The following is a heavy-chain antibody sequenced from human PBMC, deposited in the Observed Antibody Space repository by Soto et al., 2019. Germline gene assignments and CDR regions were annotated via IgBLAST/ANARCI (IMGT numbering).Heavy chain of an antibody. CDR2: IFSNDEK. CDR1: GYSLSNARMG. CDR3: ARADSSGWYRSGAFDI. V-gene: IGHV2-26*01. D-gene: IGHD6-19*01. J-gene: IGHJ3*02. Sequence: QVTLEESGPVLVKPTETLTLTCTVSGYSLSNARMGVSWIRQPPGKAQEWLAHIFSNDEKSYSTSLKSRLTISKDTSKSQVVLTMTNMDPVDTATYYCARADSSGWYRSGAFDIWGQGTMVTVSS.